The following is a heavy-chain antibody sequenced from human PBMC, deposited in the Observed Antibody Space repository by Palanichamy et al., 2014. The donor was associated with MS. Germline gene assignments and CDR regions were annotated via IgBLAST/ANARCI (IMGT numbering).Heavy chain of an antibody. J-gene: IGHJ6*02. CDR3: ARVASSSGYYYYGMDV. D-gene: IGHD6-6*01. Sequence: EVQLVESGGGLIQPGGSLRLSCAASGFTVSSNYMSWVRQAPGKGLEWVSVIYSGGSTYYADSAKGRFTISRDNSKNTLYLQMNSLRAEDTAVYYCARVASSSGYYYYGMDVWGQGTTVTVS. CDR1: GFTVSSNY. CDR2: IYSGGST. V-gene: IGHV3-53*01.